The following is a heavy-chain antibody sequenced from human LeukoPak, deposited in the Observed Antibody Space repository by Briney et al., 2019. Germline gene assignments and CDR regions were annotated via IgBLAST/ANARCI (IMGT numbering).Heavy chain of an antibody. J-gene: IGHJ4*02. D-gene: IGHD1-26*01. CDR1: GGSISSSY. CDR3: ARDGTGGRAYYFDY. CDR2: INHSGST. V-gene: IGHV4-34*01. Sequence: PSETLSLTCTVSGGSISSSYWNWIRQPPGKGLEWIGEINHSGSTNYNPSLKSRVTISVDTSKNQFSLKLSSVTAADTAVYYCARDGTGGRAYYFDYWGQGTPVTVSS.